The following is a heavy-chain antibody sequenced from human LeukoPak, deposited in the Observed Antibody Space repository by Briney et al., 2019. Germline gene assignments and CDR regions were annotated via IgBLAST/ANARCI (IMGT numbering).Heavy chain of an antibody. V-gene: IGHV1-24*01. D-gene: IGHD3-10*01. J-gene: IGHJ4*02. CDR3: ASLGSGSYSFDY. CDR1: GYTLTELS. Sequence: ASVNVSCKVSGYTLTELSMHWVRQAPGKGLEWMGGFDPEDGETIYAQKFQGRVTMTEDTSTDTAYMELSSQRSEDTAVYYCASLGSGSYSFDYWGQGTLVTVSS. CDR2: FDPEDGET.